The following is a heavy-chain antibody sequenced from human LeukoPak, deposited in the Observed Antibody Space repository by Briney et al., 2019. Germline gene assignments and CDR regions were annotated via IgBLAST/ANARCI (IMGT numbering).Heavy chain of an antibody. V-gene: IGHV3-30-3*01. CDR3: ARDFLRRGYDFWSDYYDY. CDR1: GFTFSSYA. Sequence: GRSLRLSCAVSGFTFSSYAMHWVRQAPGKGLEWVAVISYVGSNKYYADSVQGRFSISRDNSKNTLYLQMNSLRAEDTAVYYCARDFLRRGYDFWSDYYDYWGQGTLVTVSS. CDR2: ISYVGSNK. D-gene: IGHD3-3*01. J-gene: IGHJ4*02.